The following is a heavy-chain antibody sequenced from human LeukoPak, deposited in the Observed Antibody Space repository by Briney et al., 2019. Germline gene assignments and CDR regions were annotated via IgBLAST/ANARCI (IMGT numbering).Heavy chain of an antibody. CDR1: GYTFTSNG. CDR2: ISAYNGNT. J-gene: IGHJ4*02. V-gene: IGHV1-18*01. D-gene: IGHD3-10*01. Sequence: GASVKVSCKASGYTFTSNGISWVRQAPGQGLEWMGWISAYNGNTNYAQKLQGRVTMTTDTSTSTAYMELRSLRSDDTAVYYCARDMITMVRGVIVFDYWGQGTLVTVSS. CDR3: ARDMITMVRGVIVFDY.